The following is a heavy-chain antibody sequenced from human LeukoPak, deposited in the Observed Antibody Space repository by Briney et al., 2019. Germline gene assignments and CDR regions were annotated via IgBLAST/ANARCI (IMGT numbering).Heavy chain of an antibody. CDR3: ARDHSSPGGLGW. J-gene: IGHJ4*02. V-gene: IGHV1-18*01. CDR2: ISAHNGHT. CDR1: GYTFTSYG. D-gene: IGHD6-19*01. Sequence: ASVKVSCKASGYTFTSYGISWARQAPGQGLEWMGWISAHNGHTNYAQKLQGRVTMTRDTSTSTAYMELSSLRSDDTAVYYCARDHSSPGGLGWWGQGTLVTVSS.